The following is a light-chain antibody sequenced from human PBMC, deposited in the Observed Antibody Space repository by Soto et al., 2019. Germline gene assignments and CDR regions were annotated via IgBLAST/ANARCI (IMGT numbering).Light chain of an antibody. CDR2: GAS. Sequence: EIVLTQSPGTLSLSPGERATLSCRASQSVSSSYLAWYQQKPGQAPRLLIYGASSRATGIPDRFSGSGSGTDFTLTISRLEPEDFAVYYCQQYGSYTQPFGQGTQLEIK. CDR3: QQYGSYTQP. J-gene: IGKJ2*01. CDR1: QSVSSSY. V-gene: IGKV3-20*01.